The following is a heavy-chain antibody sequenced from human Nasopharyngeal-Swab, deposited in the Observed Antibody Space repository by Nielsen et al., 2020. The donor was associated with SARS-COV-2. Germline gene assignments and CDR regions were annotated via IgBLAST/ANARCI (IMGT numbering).Heavy chain of an antibody. Sequence: GGSLRLSCEASGFTFGSYTMNWVRQAPGKGLEWVANIKPDGSEQNYLDSVKGRFTISRDNARNSLYLQINSLRAEDTAMYYCARESVSITTYIDYWGQGTLVTVSS. V-gene: IGHV3-7*03. J-gene: IGHJ4*02. D-gene: IGHD3-22*01. CDR2: IKPDGSEQ. CDR1: GFTFGSYT. CDR3: ARESVSITTYIDY.